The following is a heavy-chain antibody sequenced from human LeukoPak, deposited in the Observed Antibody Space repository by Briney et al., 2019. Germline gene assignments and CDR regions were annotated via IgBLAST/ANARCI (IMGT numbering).Heavy chain of an antibody. Sequence: GESLRIYCKGSGYTFANYWIGWVRQMPGKGLEWMGIIYPGDSDTIYSPSSQGQVTISADKSISTAYLQWSSLKASDTAMYYCARRDYDDYREYRGQGTLVTVSS. D-gene: IGHD3-3*01. V-gene: IGHV5-51*01. CDR2: IYPGDSDT. J-gene: IGHJ4*02. CDR1: GYTFANYW. CDR3: ARRDYDDYREY.